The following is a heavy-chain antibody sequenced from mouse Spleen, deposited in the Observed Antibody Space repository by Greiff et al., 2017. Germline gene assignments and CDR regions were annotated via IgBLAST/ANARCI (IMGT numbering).Heavy chain of an antibody. J-gene: IGHJ2*01. D-gene: IGHD1-1*01. CDR3: ARGAYYGSSPDY. V-gene: IGHV7-3*01. CDR2: IRNKAYGYTT. Sequence: EVQLQESGGGLVQPGGSLSLSCAASGFTFTDYYMSWVRQPPGKALEWLGFIRNKAYGYTTEYSESVKGRFTMSRDNSQSILYLQLNALRAEDSATYYCARGAYYGSSPDYWGQGTTLTVSS. CDR1: GFTFTDYY.